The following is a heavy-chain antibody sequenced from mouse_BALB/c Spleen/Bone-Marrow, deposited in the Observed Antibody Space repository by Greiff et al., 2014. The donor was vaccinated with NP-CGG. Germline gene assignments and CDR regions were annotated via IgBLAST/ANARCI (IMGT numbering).Heavy chain of an antibody. CDR3: AAYYYGSSQFAY. CDR1: GFNIKDTY. V-gene: IGHV14-3*02. J-gene: IGHJ3*01. D-gene: IGHD1-1*01. CDR2: IDPANGNT. Sequence: EVQLQQSGAELLKPGASVKLSCTASGFNIKDTYMHWVKQRPEQGLEWIGRIDPANGNTKYDPKFQGKATITADTSSNTAYLQLSSLTSEDTAVYYCAAYYYGSSQFAYWGQGTLVTVSA.